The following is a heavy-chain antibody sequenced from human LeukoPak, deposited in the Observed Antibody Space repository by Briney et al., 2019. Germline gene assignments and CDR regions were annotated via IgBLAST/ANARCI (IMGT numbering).Heavy chain of an antibody. CDR3: AKTYYYGSGSLPGAFDI. V-gene: IGHV3-23*01. J-gene: IGHJ3*02. CDR2: ISGSGGST. Sequence: GGSLRLSCAASGFTFSSYAMSWIRQAPGKGLEWVSAISGSGGSTYYADSVKGRFTISRDNSKNTLYLQMNSLRAEDTAVYYCAKTYYYGSGSLPGAFDIWGQGTMVTVSS. CDR1: GFTFSSYA. D-gene: IGHD3-10*01.